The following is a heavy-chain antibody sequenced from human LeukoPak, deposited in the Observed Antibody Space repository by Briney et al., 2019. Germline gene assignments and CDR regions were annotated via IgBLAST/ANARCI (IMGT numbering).Heavy chain of an antibody. V-gene: IGHV3-30-3*01. J-gene: IGHJ5*02. CDR1: GFTFSSYA. D-gene: IGHD2-21*02. CDR3: ARDFGVTLNWFDP. Sequence: GGSLRLSCAASGFTFSSYAMHWVRQAPGKGLEWVAVISYDGSNKYYADSVKGRFTISRDNSKNTLYLQMNSLRAEDTAVYYCARDFGVTLNWFDPWGQGTLVTVSS. CDR2: ISYDGSNK.